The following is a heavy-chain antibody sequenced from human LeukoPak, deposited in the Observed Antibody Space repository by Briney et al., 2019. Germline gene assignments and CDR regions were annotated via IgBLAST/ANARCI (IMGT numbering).Heavy chain of an antibody. CDR3: ARALPWGIVVVPAAIPGWFDP. V-gene: IGHV4-59*08. CDR1: GGSINSYY. CDR2: IYYSGST. J-gene: IGHJ5*02. Sequence: PSETLSLTCTVSGGSINSYYWNWIRQPPGKGLEWIGYIYYSGSTKYNPSLKSRVTISVDTSKNQFSLKLSSVTAADTAVYYCARALPWGIVVVPAAIPGWFDPWGQGTLVTVSS. D-gene: IGHD2-2*02.